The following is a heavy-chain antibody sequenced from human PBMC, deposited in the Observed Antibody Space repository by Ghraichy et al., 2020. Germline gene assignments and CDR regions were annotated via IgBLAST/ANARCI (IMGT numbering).Heavy chain of an antibody. V-gene: IGHV3-15*07. CDR2: IKSTTDGGTT. D-gene: IGHD3-22*01. CDR1: GFIFSNAW. CDR3: TTRNYYDRSGYYLVWAFDI. J-gene: IGHJ3*02. Sequence: GGSLRLSCAASGFIFSNAWMTWVRQAPGKGLEWVGRIKSTTDGGTTDYAAFVKGRFTISRDDSKNMLYLQMNSLKTEDTAVYYCTTRNYYDRSGYYLVWAFDIWGQGTMVTVSS.